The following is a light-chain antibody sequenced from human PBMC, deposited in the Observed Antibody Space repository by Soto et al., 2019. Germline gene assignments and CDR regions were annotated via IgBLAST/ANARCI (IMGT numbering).Light chain of an antibody. J-gene: IGKJ4*01. CDR1: QSIGNS. CDR2: GAS. CDR3: QQRSNGPPFP. Sequence: EIVLTQSPATLSLSPGERGTLSCRASQSIGNSLVWYQHKPGQSPRLLIYGASTRATGIPVRFSGSGSGTDFTHTIISLDPQGSAVYYCQQRSNGPPFPFGGGTQVEIK. V-gene: IGKV3-11*01.